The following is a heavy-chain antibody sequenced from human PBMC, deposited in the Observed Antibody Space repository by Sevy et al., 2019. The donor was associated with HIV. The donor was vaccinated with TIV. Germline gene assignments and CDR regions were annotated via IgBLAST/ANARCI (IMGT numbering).Heavy chain of an antibody. V-gene: IGHV3-9*01. CDR3: AKDLLPYGSGSYPLDY. CDR1: GFRFEDYG. J-gene: IGHJ4*02. Sequence: GGSLRLSCAASGFRFEDYGMHWVRRAPGKGLEWVSGMGWNSGSVGYAVSVKGRFTISRDNAKNLLYLQMNSLTSEDTSLYDCAKDLLPYGSGSYPLDYWGQGTVVTVSS. D-gene: IGHD3-10*01. CDR2: MGWNSGSV.